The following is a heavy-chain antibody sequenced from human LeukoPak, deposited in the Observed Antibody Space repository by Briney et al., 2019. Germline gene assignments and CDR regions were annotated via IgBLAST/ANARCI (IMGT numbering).Heavy chain of an antibody. V-gene: IGHV3-11*01. CDR2: ISSSGSTI. Sequence: GGSLRLSCAASGFTFSDYYMSWIRQAPGKGLEWVSYISSSGSTIYYADCVKGRFTSSRDNAKNSLYLQMNSLRAEDTGVYYCARVASVTYDSSGYYFDYWGQGTLVTVSS. CDR1: GFTFSDYY. J-gene: IGHJ4*02. CDR3: ARVASVTYDSSGYYFDY. D-gene: IGHD3-22*01.